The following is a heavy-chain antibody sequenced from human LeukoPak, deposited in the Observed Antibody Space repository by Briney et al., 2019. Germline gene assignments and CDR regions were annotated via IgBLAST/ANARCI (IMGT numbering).Heavy chain of an antibody. J-gene: IGHJ6*02. CDR3: ASLISDYYYYGMDV. Sequence: ASVKVSCKASGYTFTSYDINWVRQATGQGLEWMGWMNPNSGNTGYAQKFQGRVTMTRNTSISTAYMELSSLRSEDTAVYYCASLISDYYYYGMDVWGQGTTVTVSS. CDR2: MNPNSGNT. V-gene: IGHV1-8*01. D-gene: IGHD2-8*01. CDR1: GYTFTSYD.